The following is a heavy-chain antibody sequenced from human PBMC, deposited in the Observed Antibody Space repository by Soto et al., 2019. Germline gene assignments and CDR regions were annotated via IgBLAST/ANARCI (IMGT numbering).Heavy chain of an antibody. CDR1: GGTFSTYT. V-gene: IGHV1-69*18. D-gene: IGHD3-16*01. CDR2: IIPLFGTT. CDR3: ARRLDDRADEGFDV. Sequence: QVHLVQSGAEVRKPGSSVKVSCKTSGGTFSTYTIYWVRQAPGQGLEWMGRIIPLFGTTRYAQNFQDRVTSTAEESTSATCMELSSLRAEDTALYYCARRLDDRADEGFDVWGEGTAVTVSA. J-gene: IGHJ3*01.